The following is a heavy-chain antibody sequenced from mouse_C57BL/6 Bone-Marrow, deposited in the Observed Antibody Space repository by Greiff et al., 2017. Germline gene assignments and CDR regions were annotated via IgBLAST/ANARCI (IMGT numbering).Heavy chain of an antibody. J-gene: IGHJ2*01. CDR1: GYTFTSYW. V-gene: IGHV1-53*01. Sequence: VQLQQPGTELVKPGASVKLSCKASGYTFTSYWMHWVKQRPGQGLEWIGDINPSNGGTNYNEKFKSKATLTVDKSSSTAYMQLSSLTSEDSAVYYCASWTTVVATRYFDYWGQGTTLTVSS. CDR3: ASWTTVVATRYFDY. D-gene: IGHD1-1*01. CDR2: INPSNGGT.